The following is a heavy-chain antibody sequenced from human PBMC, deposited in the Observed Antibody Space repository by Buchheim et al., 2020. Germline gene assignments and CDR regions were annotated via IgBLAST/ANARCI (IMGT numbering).Heavy chain of an antibody. J-gene: IGHJ4*02. Sequence: QVTLRESGPALVKPTQTLTLTCTFSGFSLSTIGMCVSWIRQPPGKALDWLARIDWDDDKYYTTSLKTRLTISKDTSKNQVSLTKTNMDPVDAATYYCARTTARNSGSYRIDYWGKGTL. CDR2: IDWDDDK. CDR3: ARTTARNSGSYRIDY. V-gene: IGHV2-70*15. CDR1: GFSLSTIGMC. D-gene: IGHD1-26*01.